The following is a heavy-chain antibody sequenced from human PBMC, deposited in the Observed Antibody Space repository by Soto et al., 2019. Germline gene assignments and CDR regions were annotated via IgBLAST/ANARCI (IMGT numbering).Heavy chain of an antibody. Sequence: PGGSLRLSCVTSGFTFSSYWMHWVRQAPGKGLVWVARINSDGSSTNYADSVKGRFTISRDNAKNTLYLQMNSLRAEDTAVYSCARVGVTATIRTRHYIRALGTMD. CDR2: INSDGSST. CDR1: GFTFSSYW. V-gene: IGHV3-74*01. CDR3: ARVGVTATIRTRHYIRALGTMD. D-gene: IGHD3-3*01. J-gene: IGHJ6*01.